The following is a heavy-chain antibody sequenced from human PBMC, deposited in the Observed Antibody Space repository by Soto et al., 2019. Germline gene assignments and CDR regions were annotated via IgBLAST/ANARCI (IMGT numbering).Heavy chain of an antibody. V-gene: IGHV1-18*01. J-gene: IGHJ5*02. CDR1: GYTFTICG. D-gene: IGHD2-2*01. CDR3: ARLFCSSSSCDPWSDP. CDR2: ISTYNGDT. Sequence: QVQLLQSGAEVKKPGASVKVSCKASGYTFTICGISWVRQAPGQGLEWMGWISTYNGDTKYTQQLQGRVTMTTDTSTSTAYMELRSLTSDDTAVYYCARLFCSSSSCDPWSDPWGKGTLVTVSS.